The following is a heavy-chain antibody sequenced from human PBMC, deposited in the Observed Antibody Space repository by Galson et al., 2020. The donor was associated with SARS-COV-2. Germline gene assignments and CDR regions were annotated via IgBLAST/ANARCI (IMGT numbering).Heavy chain of an antibody. Sequence: GGSLRLSCAASGFTFSSYGMHWVRQAPGKGLEWVAVISYDGSNKYYADSVKGRFTIARDNSKNTRYLQMNSLRAEDTAVYYCAKDLTDYYDSSGWGYFDYWGQGTLVTVAS. D-gene: IGHD3-22*01. CDR3: AKDLTDYYDSSGWGYFDY. V-gene: IGHV3-30*18. CDR1: GFTFSSYG. CDR2: ISYDGSNK. J-gene: IGHJ4*02.